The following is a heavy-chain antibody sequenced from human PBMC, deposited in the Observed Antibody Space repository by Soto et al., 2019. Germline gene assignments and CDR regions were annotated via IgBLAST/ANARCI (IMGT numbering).Heavy chain of an antibody. V-gene: IGHV4-34*01. CDR1: NGSLSGYY. J-gene: IGHJ5*02. CDR3: ARGGTGRFLPRQLFPYEA. Sequence: QVQLQQWGAGLLKPSESLSLTCGVFNGSLSGYYWSWIWQTTGKGLEWIGQISHSGSTNYNASLKSRLTISIDTSKNQFSLKLSSVTAADTAVYYCARGGTGRFLPRQLFPYEAWGQGTRVTVSS. CDR2: ISHSGST. D-gene: IGHD6-13*01.